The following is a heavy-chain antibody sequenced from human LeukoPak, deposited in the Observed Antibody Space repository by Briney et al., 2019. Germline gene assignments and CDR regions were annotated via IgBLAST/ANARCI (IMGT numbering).Heavy chain of an antibody. J-gene: IGHJ6*02. V-gene: IGHV3-23*01. Sequence: GGSLRLSCAASELTLSFYAMTWVRQAPGRGLEWVSGISPNGAKTLYADSVKGRFTVSRDNSKNTLYLQMNSLRVEDTAVYYCAKDRRGYSGYGYDYYGLDVWGRGSTVTVSS. D-gene: IGHD5-12*01. CDR3: AKDRRGYSGYGYDYYGLDV. CDR1: ELTLSFYA. CDR2: ISPNGAKT.